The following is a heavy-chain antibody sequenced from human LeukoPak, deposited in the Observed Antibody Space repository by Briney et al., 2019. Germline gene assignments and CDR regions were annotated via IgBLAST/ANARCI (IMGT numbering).Heavy chain of an antibody. CDR3: AKDGSDFWGDYYFDY. Sequence: GGSLRLSCAASGFTFSSYGMHWVRQAPGKGLEWVAFIRYDGSNKYYADSVKGRLTISRDNSKNTLYLQMNSLRAEDTAVYYCAKDGSDFWGDYYFDYWGQGTLVTVSS. J-gene: IGHJ4*02. CDR2: IRYDGSNK. D-gene: IGHD3-3*01. CDR1: GFTFSSYG. V-gene: IGHV3-30*02.